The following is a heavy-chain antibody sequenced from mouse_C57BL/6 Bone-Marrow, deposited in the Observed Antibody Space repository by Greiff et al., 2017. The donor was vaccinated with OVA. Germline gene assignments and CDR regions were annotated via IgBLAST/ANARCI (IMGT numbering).Heavy chain of an antibody. CDR1: GYTFTGYW. CDR3: ARSDCYYYGSSYFYYAMDY. J-gene: IGHJ4*01. CDR2: ILPGSGST. V-gene: IGHV1-9*01. Sequence: QVQLQQSGAELMKPGASVKLSCKATGYTFTGYWIEWVKQRPGHGLEWIGEILPGSGSTNYNEKFKGKATLTADKSSSTAYMELRSLTSEDSAVYYCARSDCYYYGSSYFYYAMDYWGQGTSVTVSS. D-gene: IGHD1-1*01.